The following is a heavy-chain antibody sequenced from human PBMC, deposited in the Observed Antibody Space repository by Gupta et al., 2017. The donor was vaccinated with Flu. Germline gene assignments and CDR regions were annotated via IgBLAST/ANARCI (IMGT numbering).Heavy chain of an antibody. J-gene: IGHJ5*02. CDR1: GGSISSGGYY. Sequence: QVQLQESGPGLVKPSQTLSLPCTVSGGSISSGGYYWSWIRQHPGKGLEWIGYIYYSGSTYYNPSLKSRVTISVDTSKNQFSLKLSSVTAADTAAYYCARDGSGGGSNWFDPWGQGTLVTVSS. D-gene: IGHD2-15*01. CDR3: ARDGSGGGSNWFDP. V-gene: IGHV4-31*03. CDR2: IYYSGST.